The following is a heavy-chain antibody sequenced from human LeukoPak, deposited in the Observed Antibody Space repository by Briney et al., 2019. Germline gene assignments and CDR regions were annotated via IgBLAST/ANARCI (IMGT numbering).Heavy chain of an antibody. Sequence: PGGSLRPSCAASGFTFSDYWMSWVRQAPGKGLEWVANIQQDGSEKYYVDSVKGRFTISRDNAKKSLFLQVSSLRGEDTAVYYCARDRGFSYGIDFWGQGTLVTVSS. CDR2: IQQDGSEK. J-gene: IGHJ4*02. V-gene: IGHV3-7*04. D-gene: IGHD5-18*01. CDR3: ARDRGFSYGIDF. CDR1: GFTFSDYW.